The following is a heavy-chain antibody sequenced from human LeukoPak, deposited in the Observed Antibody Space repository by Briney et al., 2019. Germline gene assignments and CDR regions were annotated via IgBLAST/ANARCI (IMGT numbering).Heavy chain of an antibody. Sequence: GASVKVSCKASGYTFTGYYMHWVRQAPGQGLEWMGWINPNSGGTNYAQKFQGRVTMTRDTSISTAYMELSRLRSDDTAVYYCAXXLLQWRYYYYGMDVWGQGTTVTVSS. CDR3: AXXLLQWRYYYYGMDV. J-gene: IGHJ6*02. CDR2: INPNSGGT. D-gene: IGHD6-19*01. V-gene: IGHV1-2*02. CDR1: GYTFTGYY.